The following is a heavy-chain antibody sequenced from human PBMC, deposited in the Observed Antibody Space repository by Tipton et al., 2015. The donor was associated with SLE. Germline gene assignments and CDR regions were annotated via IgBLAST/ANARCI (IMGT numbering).Heavy chain of an antibody. Sequence: LSLTCTVSGGSISSSRYYWGWIRQPPGKGLEWIGEINHSGSTNYNPSLKSRVTISVDTSKNQFSLKLSSVTAADTAVYYCARGLYYGSGSYWDYYYGMDVWGQGTTVTVSS. CDR2: INHSGST. J-gene: IGHJ6*02. D-gene: IGHD3-10*01. V-gene: IGHV4-39*07. CDR3: ARGLYYGSGSYWDYYYGMDV. CDR1: GGSISSSRYY.